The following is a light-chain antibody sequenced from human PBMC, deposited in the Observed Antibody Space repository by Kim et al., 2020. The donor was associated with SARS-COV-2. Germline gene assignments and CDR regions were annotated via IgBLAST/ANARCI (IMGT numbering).Light chain of an antibody. CDR2: DTF. CDR3: QQSHTTPFT. V-gene: IGKV1-39*01. J-gene: IGKJ3*01. Sequence: ASVGDRVSITCRGSQTIGTFLKWYQQKAGKAPKLLIHDTFTLQSGVPSRFSGSGSGTDFTLTISSLQPEDVATYFCQQSHTTPFTFGPGTKVDIK. CDR1: QTIGTF.